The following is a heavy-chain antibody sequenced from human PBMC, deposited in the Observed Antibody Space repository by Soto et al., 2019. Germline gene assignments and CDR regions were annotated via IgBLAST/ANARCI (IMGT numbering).Heavy chain of an antibody. D-gene: IGHD6-13*01. CDR3: AQYSSNWYYFDY. CDR2: ISGSGGST. J-gene: IGHJ4*02. Sequence: GGSLRLSCAASGFTFSSYGMHWVRQAPGKGLEWVAAISGSGGSTYYADSVKGRFTISRDNSKNTLSLQMNSLRADDTAVYYCAQYSSNWYYFDYWGQGTLVTVSS. CDR1: GFTFSSYG. V-gene: IGHV3-23*01.